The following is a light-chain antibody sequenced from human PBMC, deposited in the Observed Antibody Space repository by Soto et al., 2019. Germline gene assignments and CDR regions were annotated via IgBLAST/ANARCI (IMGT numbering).Light chain of an antibody. CDR2: WST. V-gene: IGKV4-1*01. Sequence: DIVMTQSPDSLAVSLGERATINCKSSQSLFFRSKNKDYLAWYQHKPGQPPKLLFYWSTTRESGVPDRFSGSGSGIDFTLTISSLQAEDVAVYYCHQYYSIPYSFGQGTKLEIK. CDR1: QSLFFRSKNKDY. CDR3: HQYYSIPYS. J-gene: IGKJ2*03.